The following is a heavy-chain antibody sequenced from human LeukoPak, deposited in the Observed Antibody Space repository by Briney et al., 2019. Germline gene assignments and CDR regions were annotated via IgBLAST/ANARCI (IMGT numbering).Heavy chain of an antibody. CDR3: ARKKRAMIVNAFDI. V-gene: IGHV4-34*01. Sequence: SETLSLTCAVYGGSFSGYYWSWIRQPPGKGLEWIGEINHSGSTNYNPSLKSRVTISVDTSKNQFSLKLSSVTAADTAVYYCARKKRAMIVNAFDIWGQGTMVTVSS. CDR1: GGSFSGYY. J-gene: IGHJ3*02. CDR2: INHSGST. D-gene: IGHD3-22*01.